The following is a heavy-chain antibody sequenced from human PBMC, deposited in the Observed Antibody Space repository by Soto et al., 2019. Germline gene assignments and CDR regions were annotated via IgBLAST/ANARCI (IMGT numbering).Heavy chain of an antibody. Sequence: ASVKVSCKASGYTITSYGISWVRQAPGQGLEWMGWISAYNGNTNYAQKLQGRVTISKDNSKNTLNLQMNSLRAEDTAVYYCAKEERHSGYIIDYWGQGTVVTVSS. CDR2: ISAYNGNT. CDR3: AKEERHSGYIIDY. V-gene: IGHV1-18*01. J-gene: IGHJ4*02. D-gene: IGHD5-12*01. CDR1: GYTITSYG.